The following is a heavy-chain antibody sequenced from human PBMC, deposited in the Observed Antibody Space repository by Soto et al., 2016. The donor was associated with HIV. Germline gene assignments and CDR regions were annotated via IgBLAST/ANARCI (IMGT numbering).Heavy chain of an antibody. D-gene: IGHD3-10*01. V-gene: IGHV1-2*02. CDR3: ARGAAGGSGAGNAFDV. Sequence: QVQLVQSGAEVKQPGASVKVSCKASGYIFTGYFMFWVRQAPGRGLEWIGWINPKNGVTDSAQKFQGRLTMTRDTSISTLYMELSSLISGDTALYYCARGAAGGSGAGNAFDVWAKGHWSPSLQ. CDR1: GYIFTGYF. J-gene: IGHJ3*01. CDR2: INPKNGVT.